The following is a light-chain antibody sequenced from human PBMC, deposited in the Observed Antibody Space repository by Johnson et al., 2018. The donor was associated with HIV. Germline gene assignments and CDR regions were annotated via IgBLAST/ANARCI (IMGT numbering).Light chain of an antibody. CDR3: GTWDSSLSAGRV. J-gene: IGLJ1*01. CDR1: SSNIGNNY. CDR2: DNN. V-gene: IGLV1-51*01. Sequence: QSVLTQPPSVSAAPGQKVTISCSGSSSNIGNNYVSWYQQLPGTAPKLLIYDNNKRPSGIPDRFSGSKSGTSATLGITGLQTGDEADYYCGTWDSSLSAGRVFGTATKVTVL.